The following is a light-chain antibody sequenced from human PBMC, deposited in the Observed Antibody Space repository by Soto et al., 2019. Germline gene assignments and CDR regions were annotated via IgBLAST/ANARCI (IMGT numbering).Light chain of an antibody. Sequence: DVVMTQSPLSLPVTLGQPASISCTSSQSLIHSDGSTYLSWFQQRPGQSPRRLIYEVSDRDSGVPDRFSGSASGPDFPLNISRVEAEDVWVYYCMQGTHSPWTFGQGTEVEIK. J-gene: IGKJ1*01. CDR2: EVS. CDR3: MQGTHSPWT. V-gene: IGKV2-30*02. CDR1: QSLIHSDGSTY.